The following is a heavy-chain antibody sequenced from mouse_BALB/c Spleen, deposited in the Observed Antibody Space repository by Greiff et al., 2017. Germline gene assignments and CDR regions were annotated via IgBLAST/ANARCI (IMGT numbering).Heavy chain of an antibody. J-gene: IGHJ2*01. CDR3: VRHRDYRYDGYYFDY. CDR1: GFTFNTYA. Sequence: EVKLMESGGGLVQPKGSLKLSCAASGFTFNTYAMNWVRQAPGKGLEWVARIRSKSNNYATYYADSVKDRFTISRDDSQSMLYLQMNNLKTEDTAMYYCVRHRDYRYDGYYFDYWGQGTTLTVSS. V-gene: IGHV10-1*02. CDR2: IRSKSNNYAT. D-gene: IGHD2-14*01.